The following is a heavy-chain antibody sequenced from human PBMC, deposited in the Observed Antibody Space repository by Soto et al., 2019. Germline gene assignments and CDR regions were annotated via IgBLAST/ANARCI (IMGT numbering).Heavy chain of an antibody. D-gene: IGHD2-2*01. CDR2: IIPIFGTA. CDR3: ASAAGIRGQCSSSSCYDYYYYYGMDV. J-gene: IGHJ6*02. Sequence: QVQLVQSGAEVKKPGSSVKVSCKASGGTFSSYAISWVRQAPGQGLEWMGGIIPIFGTANYAQKFQGRVTITADESTSSDYMELSSLRSEDTAVYYCASAAGIRGQCSSSSCYDYYYYYGMDVWGQGTTVTVSS. CDR1: GGTFSSYA. V-gene: IGHV1-69*01.